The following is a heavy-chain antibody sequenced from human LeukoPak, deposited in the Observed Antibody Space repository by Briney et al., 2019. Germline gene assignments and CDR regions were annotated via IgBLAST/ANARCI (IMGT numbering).Heavy chain of an antibody. CDR3: AKDVATTMVRAFDI. CDR2: IRYDGSNE. Sequence: GGSLSLSCAASGVTLSSYSMNWVRQSPGKGLEWVAFIRYDGSNEYYADSVKGRYTISRDNSKNTLYLQMNSLRAEDTAVYYCAKDVATTMVRAFDIWGQGTMVTVSS. V-gene: IGHV3-30*02. CDR1: GVTLSSYS. J-gene: IGHJ3*02. D-gene: IGHD5-18*01.